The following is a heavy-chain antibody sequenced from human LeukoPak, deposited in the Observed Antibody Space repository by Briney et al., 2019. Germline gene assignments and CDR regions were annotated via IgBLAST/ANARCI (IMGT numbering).Heavy chain of an antibody. V-gene: IGHV4-38-2*01. J-gene: IGHJ4*02. CDR2: IYHSGST. CDR1: GYSLSSGYY. Sequence: SETLSLTCAVSGYSLSSGYYWGWIRQPPGKGLEWIGSIYHSGSTYYNPSLKSRVTISVDTSKNQFSLKLSSATAADTAVYYCAREMTTVTTTIDYWGQGTLVTVSS. CDR3: AREMTTVTTTIDY. D-gene: IGHD4-17*01.